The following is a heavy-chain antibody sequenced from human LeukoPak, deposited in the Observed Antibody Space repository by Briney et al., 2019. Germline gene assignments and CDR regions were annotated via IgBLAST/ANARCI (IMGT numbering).Heavy chain of an antibody. CDR3: ARADGTIYYFDS. CDR1: GGSISSRAYY. J-gene: IGHJ4*02. V-gene: IGHV4-31*03. D-gene: IGHD5-24*01. Sequence: SQTLSLTCTVSGGSISSRAYYWSWIRQHPGKGPEWIGYIYYSGSTYYNPSLKSRVIVSLNTSKTQFSLKLSSVTAADTAVYYCARADGTIYYFDSWGQGTVVTVSS. CDR2: IYYSGST.